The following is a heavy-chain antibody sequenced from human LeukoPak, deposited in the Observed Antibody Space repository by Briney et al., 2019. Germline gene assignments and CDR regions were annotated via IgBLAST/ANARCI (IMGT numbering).Heavy chain of an antibody. CDR3: ARVSLVRGVIINYGMDV. D-gene: IGHD3-10*01. CDR1: GGSISSGGYY. V-gene: IGHV4-31*03. J-gene: IGHJ6*02. Sequence: SETLSLTCTVSGGSISSGGYYWSWIRQHPGKGLEWIGYIYYSGSTCYNPSLKSRVTISVDTSKNQFSLKLSSVTAADTAVYYCARVSLVRGVIINYGMDVWGQGTTVTVSS. CDR2: IYYSGST.